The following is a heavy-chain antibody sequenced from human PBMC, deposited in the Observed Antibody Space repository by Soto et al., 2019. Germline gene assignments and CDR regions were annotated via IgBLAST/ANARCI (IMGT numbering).Heavy chain of an antibody. CDR2: IRSKAYGGTT. CDR1: GFTFGDYA. V-gene: IGHV3-49*03. Sequence: GGSLRLSCTASGFTFGDYALSWFRQAPGKGREWVGFIRSKAYGGTTEYAASVKGRFTISRDDSNSIAYLQMNSLKTEDTAVYYCTRAPDYSNYVYYGMDVWGQGTTVTVSS. J-gene: IGHJ6*02. D-gene: IGHD4-4*01. CDR3: TRAPDYSNYVYYGMDV.